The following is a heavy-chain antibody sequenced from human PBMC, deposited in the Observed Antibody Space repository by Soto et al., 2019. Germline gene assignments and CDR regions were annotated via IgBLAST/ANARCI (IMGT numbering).Heavy chain of an antibody. V-gene: IGHV3-9*01. CDR3: SNLLDS. Sequence: GGSLRLSCAASGFTFDDYAMHWVRQAPGKGLEWVSGISWNSGSIGYADSVKGRFTISRDNAKNSLYLQMNSLRAEDTALYYCSNLLDSWGQGTLVTVSS. CDR2: ISWNSGSI. J-gene: IGHJ5*01. CDR1: GFTFDDYA.